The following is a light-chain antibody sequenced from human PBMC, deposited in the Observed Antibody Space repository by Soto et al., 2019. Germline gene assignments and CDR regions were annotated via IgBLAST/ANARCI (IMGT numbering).Light chain of an antibody. Sequence: DIRMTQSPSTLSASVGDRVTITCRASQTIGSSLAWYQHKPGKAPKLLIFDASTLQTGVSSRFSGSGFGTDFTLPISNLQPDDFATYYCQQHNDYSPVTFGQGTKLEIK. J-gene: IGKJ2*01. CDR3: QQHNDYSPVT. V-gene: IGKV1-5*01. CDR2: DAS. CDR1: QTIGSS.